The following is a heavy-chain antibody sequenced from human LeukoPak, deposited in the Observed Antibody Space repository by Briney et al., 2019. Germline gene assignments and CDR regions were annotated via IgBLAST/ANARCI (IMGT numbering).Heavy chain of an antibody. CDR1: GYTFTAYY. J-gene: IGHJ4*02. D-gene: IGHD1-1*01. CDR3: ARERGGRGYSFDY. V-gene: IGHV1-2*02. Sequence: ASVKVSGKATGYTFTAYYMHWVRQAPGQGLEWMGWINPNSGGTNYAQMFQGRVTMTRDTSISTAYMELSSLRSDDTAVYYCARERGGRGYSFDYWGQGALVTVSS. CDR2: INPNSGGT.